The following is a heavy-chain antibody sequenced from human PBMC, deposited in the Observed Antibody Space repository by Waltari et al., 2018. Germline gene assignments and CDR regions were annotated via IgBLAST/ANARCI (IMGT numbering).Heavy chain of an antibody. CDR3: AKDIGSGWYGDAFDI. CDR1: GFTFDDYA. V-gene: IGHV3-9*01. D-gene: IGHD6-19*01. CDR2: ISWNSGSI. Sequence: EVQLVESGGGLVQPGRSLRLSCAASGFTFDDYAMHWVRQAPGKGLEWVSGISWNSGSIGYADSVKGRFTISRDNAKNSLYLQMNSLRAEDTALYYCAKDIGSGWYGDAFDIWGQGTMVTVSS. J-gene: IGHJ3*02.